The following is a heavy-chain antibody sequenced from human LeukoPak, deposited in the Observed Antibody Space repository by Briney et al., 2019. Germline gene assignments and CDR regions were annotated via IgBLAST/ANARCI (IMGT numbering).Heavy chain of an antibody. Sequence: SETLSLTCTVSGDSVSRYYWNWIRQPPGKGLEWIGYIHYSGITNYNPSLKSRVTISVDTSNNQFSLKLTSVTAADTAIYYCAAADYSSFDPWGQGSLVTVSS. CDR2: IHYSGIT. D-gene: IGHD6-13*01. CDR3: AAADYSSFDP. J-gene: IGHJ5*02. CDR1: GDSVSRYY. V-gene: IGHV4-59*08.